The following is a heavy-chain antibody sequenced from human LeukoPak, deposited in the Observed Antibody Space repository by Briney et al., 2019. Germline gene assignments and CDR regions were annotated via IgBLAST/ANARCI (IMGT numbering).Heavy chain of an antibody. J-gene: IGHJ3*02. CDR3: ARDLIVGGNHDAFDI. Sequence: PSETLSLTCTVSGGSISSYYWSWIRQPPGKGLEWIGYIYYSGSTNYNPSLKSRVTISVDTSKNQFSLKLSSVTAADTAVYYCARDLIVGGNHDAFDIWGQGTMVTVSS. V-gene: IGHV4-59*01. D-gene: IGHD1-26*01. CDR2: IYYSGST. CDR1: GGSISSYY.